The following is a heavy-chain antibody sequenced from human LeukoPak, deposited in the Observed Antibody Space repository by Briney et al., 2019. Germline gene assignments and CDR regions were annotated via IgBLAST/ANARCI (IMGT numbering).Heavy chain of an antibody. V-gene: IGHV3-30*04. CDR1: GFTFSSYA. J-gene: IGHJ4*02. D-gene: IGHD6-25*01. CDR2: ISYDGSNK. Sequence: PGRSLRLSCAASGFTFSSYAMHWVRQAPGKGLEWVAVISYDGSNKYYADSVKGRFTISRDNSKNTLYLQMNSLRTEDTAVYYCARDVRRAARYYFDYWGQGTLVTVSS. CDR3: ARDVRRAARYYFDY.